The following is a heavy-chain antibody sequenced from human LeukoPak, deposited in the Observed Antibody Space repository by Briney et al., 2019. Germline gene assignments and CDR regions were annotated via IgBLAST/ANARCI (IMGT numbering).Heavy chain of an antibody. D-gene: IGHD6-13*01. Sequence: PGGSLRLSCAASGFTFSNAWMTWVRQAPGKGLEWVGRIKRKTDDGTTDYAAPVKGRFTISRDDSKNTVYLQMNSLKTEDTAVYYCPTTPDTSSPLSFDYWGQGTLVTVSS. CDR1: GFTFSNAW. V-gene: IGHV3-15*01. J-gene: IGHJ4*02. CDR2: IKRKTDDGTT. CDR3: PTTPDTSSPLSFDY.